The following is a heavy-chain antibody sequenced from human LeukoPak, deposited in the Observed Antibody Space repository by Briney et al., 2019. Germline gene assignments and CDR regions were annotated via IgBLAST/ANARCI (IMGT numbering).Heavy chain of an antibody. Sequence: ASVKVSCKASGYTFTSYYMHRVRQAPGQGLEWMGIINPSGGSTSYAQKFQGRVTMTRDTSTSTVYMELSSLRSEDTAVYYCARDPEYYYDSSGYSYFDYWGQGTLVTVSS. J-gene: IGHJ4*02. CDR1: GYTFTSYY. V-gene: IGHV1-46*01. CDR3: ARDPEYYYDSSGYSYFDY. CDR2: INPSGGST. D-gene: IGHD3-22*01.